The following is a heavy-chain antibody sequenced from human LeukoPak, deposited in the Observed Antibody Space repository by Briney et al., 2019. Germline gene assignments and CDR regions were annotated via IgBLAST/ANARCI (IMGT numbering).Heavy chain of an antibody. J-gene: IGHJ3*02. V-gene: IGHV3-33*01. D-gene: IGHD3-9*01. CDR2: IGYDGSDK. CDR1: GLTFSNYG. Sequence: PGRSLRLSCAASGLTFSNYGMHWVRQAPGKGLEWVAVIGYDGSDKYYADSVKGRFTISRDNSKNTLYLQMNSLRAEDTAVYYCARGLDSSFDIWGQGTMVTVSS. CDR3: ARGLDSSFDI.